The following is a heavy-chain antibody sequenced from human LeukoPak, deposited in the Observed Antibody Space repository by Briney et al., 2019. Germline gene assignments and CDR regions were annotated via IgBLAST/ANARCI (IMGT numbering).Heavy chain of an antibody. CDR3: VREGPRGLAFDI. D-gene: IGHD3/OR15-3a*01. V-gene: IGHV3-23*01. J-gene: IGHJ3*02. Sequence: GGSLRLSCAASGFTFRSHDMSWVRQAPGKGLEWVSGISASGGSTFYADSVKGRFTISRDNSKNTLYLQMNGLRVEDTAVYYCVREGPRGLAFDIWGQGTMVTVS. CDR1: GFTFRSHD. CDR2: ISASGGST.